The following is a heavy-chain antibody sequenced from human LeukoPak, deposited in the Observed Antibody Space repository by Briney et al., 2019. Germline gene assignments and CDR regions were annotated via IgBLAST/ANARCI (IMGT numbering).Heavy chain of an antibody. CDR3: ATRIVVVVAATPFPVY. Sequence: GGSLRLSCAASGFTFSSYAMSWVRQAPGKGLEWVSAISGSGGSTYYADSVKGRFTISRDNSKNTLHLQMNSLRAEDTAVYYCATRIVVVVAATPFPVYWGQGTLVTVSS. CDR2: ISGSGGST. J-gene: IGHJ4*02. CDR1: GFTFSSYA. V-gene: IGHV3-23*01. D-gene: IGHD2-15*01.